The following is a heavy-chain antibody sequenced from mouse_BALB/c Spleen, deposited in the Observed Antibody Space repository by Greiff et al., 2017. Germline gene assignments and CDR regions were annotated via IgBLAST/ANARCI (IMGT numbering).Heavy chain of an antibody. CDR3: AKANWDVPFDY. CDR2: INSNGGST. J-gene: IGHJ2*01. Sequence: EVMLVESGGGLVQPGGSLKLSCAASGFTFSSYGMSWVRQTPDKRLELVATINSNGGSTYYPDSVKGRFTISRDNAKNTLYLQMSSLKSEDTAMYYCAKANWDVPFDYWGQGTTLTVSS. V-gene: IGHV5-6-3*01. D-gene: IGHD4-1*01. CDR1: GFTFSSYG.